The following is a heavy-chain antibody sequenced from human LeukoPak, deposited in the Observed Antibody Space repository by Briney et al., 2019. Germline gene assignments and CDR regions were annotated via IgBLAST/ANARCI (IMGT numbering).Heavy chain of an antibody. V-gene: IGHV5-51*01. J-gene: IGHJ4*02. CDR2: FYPGDSNA. Sequence: GESLKISCKASGYKFTTCWIGWVRQTPGKGLERMGIFYPGDSNAKYRPSVRGQVTFSADSSISTAYLQWGSLKASDTAMYYCARGSGIYPQFDFWGQGTLLTVSS. D-gene: IGHD1-26*01. CDR1: GYKFTTCW. CDR3: ARGSGIYPQFDF.